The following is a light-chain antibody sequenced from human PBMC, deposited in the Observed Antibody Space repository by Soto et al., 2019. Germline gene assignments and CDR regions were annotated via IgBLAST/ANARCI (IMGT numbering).Light chain of an antibody. CDR2: GVT. V-gene: IGLV2-23*02. J-gene: IGLJ3*02. CDR1: RSDIGSYNN. Sequence: QSALTQPASVSGSPGQSITISCSGSRSDIGSYNNVAWYQQHPGKAPRVMIFGVTKRPSGISDRFFGSKSGSTASLTISGLQAEDDADYFWFSYAGSSIWVFGGGTKLTVL. CDR3: FSYAGSSIWV.